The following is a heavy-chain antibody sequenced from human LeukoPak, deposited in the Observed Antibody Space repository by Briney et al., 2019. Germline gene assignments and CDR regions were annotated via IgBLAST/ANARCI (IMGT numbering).Heavy chain of an antibody. V-gene: IGHV4-39*01. CDR1: GGSISRGTYY. CDR3: ARHFRGYDYDAFDI. CDR2: IYYSGST. D-gene: IGHD1-20*01. J-gene: IGHJ3*02. Sequence: SETLSLTCTVSGGSISRGTYYWGWIRQPPGKGLEWLGSIYYSGSTHHNPSLKSRGTISVDTSKNEFSLKLTSVTAADTAVYYCARHFRGYDYDAFDIWGQGTMVPVSS.